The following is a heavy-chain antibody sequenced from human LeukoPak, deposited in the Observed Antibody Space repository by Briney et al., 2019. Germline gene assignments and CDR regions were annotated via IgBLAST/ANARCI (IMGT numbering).Heavy chain of an antibody. V-gene: IGHV3-53*01. CDR2: IYSGGST. CDR3: ARDLTSGVGANAY. D-gene: IGHD1-26*01. CDR1: GFTVSSNY. Sequence: GGSLRLSCAASGFTVSSNYMSWVRQAPGKGLEWVSVIYSGGSTYYADSVKGRFTISRDNSKNTLYLQMNSLRAEDTAVYYCARDLTSGVGANAYWGQGTLVTVSS. J-gene: IGHJ4*02.